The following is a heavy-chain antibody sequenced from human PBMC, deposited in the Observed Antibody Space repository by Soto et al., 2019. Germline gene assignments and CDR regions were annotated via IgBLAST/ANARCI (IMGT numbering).Heavy chain of an antibody. J-gene: IGHJ4*02. CDR2: ISYDGSNK. CDR1: GFTFSSYA. V-gene: IGHV3-30-3*01. CDR3: ASAPITVVTPYYFDY. D-gene: IGHD2-21*02. Sequence: GGSLRLSCAASGFTFSSYAMHWVRQAPGKGLEWVAVISYDGSNKYYADSVKGRFTISRDNSKNTLYLQMNSLRVEDTAVYYCASAPITVVTPYYFDYWGQGTLVTVSS.